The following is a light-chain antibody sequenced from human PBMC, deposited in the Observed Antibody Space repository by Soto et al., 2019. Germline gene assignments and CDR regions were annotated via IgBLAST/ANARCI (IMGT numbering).Light chain of an antibody. V-gene: IGKV3-15*01. J-gene: IGKJ1*01. CDR2: GAS. Sequence: EIVMTQSPXXPXXXXGXXXTXXCRXRQSVGSNLAWYQQKPGQAPRLLIYGASTRATGIPARFSGSGSETEFTLTISSLQAEDSAVYFCQQYNNWPTWTFGQGTKVDI. CDR3: QQYNNWPTWT. CDR1: QSVGSN.